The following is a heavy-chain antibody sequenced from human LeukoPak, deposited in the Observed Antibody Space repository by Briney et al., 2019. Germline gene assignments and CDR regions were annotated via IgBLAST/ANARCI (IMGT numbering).Heavy chain of an antibody. CDR1: GFTFNNYP. D-gene: IGHD4-17*01. CDR2: ISYDGSNK. V-gene: IGHV3-30-3*01. Sequence: GGSLRLSCAASGFTFNNYPMHWVRQAPGKGLEWVAVISYDGSNKYYADSVKGRFTISRNNSKNTLYLQMNSLRAEDTAVYYCAKDLRVTTDYGMDVWGQGTTVTVSS. CDR3: AKDLRVTTDYGMDV. J-gene: IGHJ6*02.